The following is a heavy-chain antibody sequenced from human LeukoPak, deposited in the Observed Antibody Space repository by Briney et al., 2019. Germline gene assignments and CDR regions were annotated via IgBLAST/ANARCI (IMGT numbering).Heavy chain of an antibody. CDR1: GFTFSSYE. J-gene: IGHJ4*02. CDR3: TTRLQHHFDY. Sequence: PGGSLRLSRAASGFTFSSYEMNWVRQAPGKGLEWVSYISSSGSTIYYADSVKGGFTISRDNAKNSPYLQMNSLRVEDTAVYYCTTRLQHHFDYWGQGTQVTVSS. V-gene: IGHV3-48*03. D-gene: IGHD4-11*01. CDR2: ISSSGSTI.